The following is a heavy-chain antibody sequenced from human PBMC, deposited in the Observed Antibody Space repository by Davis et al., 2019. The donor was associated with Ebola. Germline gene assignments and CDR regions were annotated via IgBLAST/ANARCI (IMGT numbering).Heavy chain of an antibody. CDR1: GFTFSSYG. J-gene: IGHJ6*02. CDR2: IWYDGSNK. D-gene: IGHD1-26*01. CDR3: ARAGIHSGSYYWDYYYYGMDV. Sequence: GESLKISCAASGFTFSSYGMHWVRQAPGKGLEWVAVIWYDGSNKYYADSVKGRFTISRDNAKNSLYLQMNSLRAEDTAVYYCARAGIHSGSYYWDYYYYGMDVWGQGTTVTVSS. V-gene: IGHV3-33*01.